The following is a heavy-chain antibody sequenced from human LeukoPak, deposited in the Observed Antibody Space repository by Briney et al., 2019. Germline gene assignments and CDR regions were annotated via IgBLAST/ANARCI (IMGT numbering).Heavy chain of an antibody. J-gene: IGHJ4*02. CDR1: GFTVSSNY. CDR2: ISGSGGST. D-gene: IGHD2-8*01. Sequence: GGSLRLSCAASGFTVSSNYMSWVRQAPGKGLEWVSAISGSGGSTYYADSVKGRFTISRDNSKNTLYLQMNSLRTEDTAVYYCAKDPDCTSGICYTFFDYWGQGTLVTVSS. CDR3: AKDPDCTSGICYTFFDY. V-gene: IGHV3-23*01.